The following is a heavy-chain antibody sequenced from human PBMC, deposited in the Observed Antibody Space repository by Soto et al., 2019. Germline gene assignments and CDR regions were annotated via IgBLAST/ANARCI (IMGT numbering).Heavy chain of an antibody. V-gene: IGHV3-7*04. CDR1: GFTFSSYW. CDR2: IKQDGSEK. Sequence: LRLSCAASGFTFSSYWMSWVRQAPGKGLEWVANIKQDGSEKYYVDSVKGRFTISRDNAKNSLYLQMISLRAEDTAVYYCARGGAFWSGYYREYYYYGMDVWGQGTTVTVSS. CDR3: ARGGAFWSGYYREYYYYGMDV. J-gene: IGHJ6*02. D-gene: IGHD3-3*01.